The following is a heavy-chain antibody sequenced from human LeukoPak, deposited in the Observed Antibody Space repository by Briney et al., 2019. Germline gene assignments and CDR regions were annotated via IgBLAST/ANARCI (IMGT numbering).Heavy chain of an antibody. Sequence: GESLKISCKCSGYSITSYLISWVRQMRGEGLGLVGRIAPSDSYTNYSPSFQGHVTISADKSISTAYLQWSSLKASDTAMYYCARHAAGGTVTTEDYWGQGTLVTVSS. CDR1: GYSITSYL. CDR3: ARHAAGGTVTTEDY. J-gene: IGHJ4*02. D-gene: IGHD4-17*01. CDR2: IAPSDSYT. V-gene: IGHV5-10-1*01.